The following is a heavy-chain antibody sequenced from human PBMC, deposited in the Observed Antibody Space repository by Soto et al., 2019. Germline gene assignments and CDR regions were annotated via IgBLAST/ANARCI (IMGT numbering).Heavy chain of an antibody. CDR1: GFTFGDSY. V-gene: IGHV3-11*03. D-gene: IGHD1-1*01. CDR3: VRGTPTPGLDI. CDR2: ISPGGRYP. Sequence: GGSLRLSCAGSGFTFGDSYMSWIRQAPGKGLEWLSYISPGGRYPAYADSVRGRFSTSRDNTRNSFYLNMDSLRVGDTATYYCVRGTPTPGLDIWGRGTTVTVS. J-gene: IGHJ6*02.